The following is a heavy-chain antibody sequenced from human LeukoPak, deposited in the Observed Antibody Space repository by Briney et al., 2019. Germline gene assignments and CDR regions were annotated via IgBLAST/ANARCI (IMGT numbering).Heavy chain of an antibody. CDR1: GDSFSGYY. V-gene: IGHV4-59*10. J-gene: IGHJ4*02. D-gene: IGHD3-9*01. Sequence: SETLSLTCAVYGDSFSGYYWNWIRQPAGKGLEWIGRFYASGNTNYNTSLKSRVTISVDTSKNQLSLKLSSVTAADTAVYYCAGPAGYFDWLPFGYWGQGTLVTVSS. CDR3: AGPAGYFDWLPFGY. CDR2: FYASGNT.